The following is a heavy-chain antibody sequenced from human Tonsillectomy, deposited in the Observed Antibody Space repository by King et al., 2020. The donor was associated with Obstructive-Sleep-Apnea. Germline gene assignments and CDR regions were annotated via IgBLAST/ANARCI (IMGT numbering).Heavy chain of an antibody. D-gene: IGHD2-21*02. J-gene: IGHJ4*02. V-gene: IGHV3-33*06. CDR3: AKDKGASGDYAFDY. CDR1: GFTFSSYG. Sequence: VQLVESGGGVVQPGRSLRLSCAASGFTFSSYGMHWVRQAPGKGLEWVAVIWYDGSNKYYASSVKGRFTISRENSKNTLYLQMNSLRAEDTAVYYCAKDKGASGDYAFDYWGQGTLVTVSS. CDR2: IWYDGSNK.